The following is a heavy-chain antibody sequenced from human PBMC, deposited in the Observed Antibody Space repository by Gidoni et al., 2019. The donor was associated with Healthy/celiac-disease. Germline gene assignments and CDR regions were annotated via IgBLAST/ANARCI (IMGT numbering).Heavy chain of an antibody. D-gene: IGHD4-17*01. CDR1: GFTFDDYA. Sequence: EVQLVESGGGLVQPGRSLRLSCAASGFTFDDYAMHWVRQAPGKGLEWVSGISWNSGSIGYADSVKGRFTISRDNAKNSLYLQMNSLRAEDTALYYCAKGFYGDNEYYYGMDVWGQGTTVTVSS. V-gene: IGHV3-9*01. CDR3: AKGFYGDNEYYYGMDV. CDR2: ISWNSGSI. J-gene: IGHJ6*02.